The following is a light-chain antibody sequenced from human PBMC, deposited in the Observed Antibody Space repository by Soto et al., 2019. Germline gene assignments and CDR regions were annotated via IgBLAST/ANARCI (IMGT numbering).Light chain of an antibody. J-gene: IGKJ1*01. CDR3: QQYNNWPRT. V-gene: IGKV3-15*01. CDR2: GAS. CDR1: QRVSSN. Sequence: EIVITQSPATLSVSPGERATPSCRASQRVSSNLAWYQQKAGQAPRLLIYGASTRATGIPARFSGSGSGTEFTLTITSLQSEDFAVYYCQQYNNWPRTCGQGTKVDIK.